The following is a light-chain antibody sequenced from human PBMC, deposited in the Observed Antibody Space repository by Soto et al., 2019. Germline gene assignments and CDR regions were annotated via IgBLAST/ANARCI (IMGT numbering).Light chain of an antibody. CDR3: QQYGTSPIT. J-gene: IGKJ5*01. Sequence: ENVLTQSPGTLSLSPGERATLSCRASQTVSSYLTWYQQRPGQAPRLLISGASRRATGIPDRFSGRGSGTDFTLTISRLEPEDFALYYCQQYGTSPITFGQGTRLEIK. CDR2: GAS. V-gene: IGKV3-20*01. CDR1: QTVSSY.